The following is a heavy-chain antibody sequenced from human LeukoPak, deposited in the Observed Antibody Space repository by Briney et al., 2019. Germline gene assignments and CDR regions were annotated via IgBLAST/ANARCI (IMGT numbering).Heavy chain of an antibody. D-gene: IGHD6-6*01. V-gene: IGHV3-33*01. CDR1: GFTFSSYG. Sequence: GGSLRLSCAASGFTFSSYGMHWVRQAPGKGLEWVAVIWYDGSNKYYADSVKGRFTISRDNSKNTLYLQMNSLRAEDTAVYYCARDDSSSAFDYWGQGTLVTVPS. CDR3: ARDDSSSAFDY. J-gene: IGHJ4*02. CDR2: IWYDGSNK.